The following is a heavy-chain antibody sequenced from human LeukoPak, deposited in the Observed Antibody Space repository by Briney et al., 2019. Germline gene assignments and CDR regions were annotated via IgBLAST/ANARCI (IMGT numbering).Heavy chain of an antibody. CDR2: INPNSGGT. V-gene: IGHV1-2*02. Sequence: ASVKVSCKTSGYTFTGYYMHWVRQAPGQGLEWMGWINPNSGGTNYAQKFQGRVTMTRDTSISTVYMELSSLRSDDTAMYYCARESDYVWGSYRYTQSHFDYWGREPWSPSPQ. D-gene: IGHD3-16*02. CDR3: ARESDYVWGSYRYTQSHFDY. J-gene: IGHJ4*02. CDR1: GYTFTGYY.